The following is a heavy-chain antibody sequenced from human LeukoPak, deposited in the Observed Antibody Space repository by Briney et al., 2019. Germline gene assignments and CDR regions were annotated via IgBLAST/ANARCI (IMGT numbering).Heavy chain of an antibody. V-gene: IGHV1-18*01. D-gene: IGHD6-13*01. CDR1: GYTFTSYG. CDR2: ISAYNGNT. Sequence: ASVKVSCKASGYTFTSYGISWVRQAPGQGLEWMGWISAYNGNTNYAQKLQGRVTMTTDTSRSTAYMELRSLRSDDTAVYYCARVPVPSPPAGIGGYYFDYWGQGTLVTVSS. CDR3: ARVPVPSPPAGIGGYYFDY. J-gene: IGHJ4*02.